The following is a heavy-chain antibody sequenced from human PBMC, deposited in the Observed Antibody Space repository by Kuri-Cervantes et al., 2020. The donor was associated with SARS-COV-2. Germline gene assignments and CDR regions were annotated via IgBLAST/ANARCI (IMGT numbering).Heavy chain of an antibody. CDR2: IWYDGSNK. J-gene: IGHJ4*02. V-gene: IGHV3-30*02. CDR1: GFTFSSYG. Sequence: GESLKISCAASGFTFSSYGMHWVRQAPGKGLEWVAVIWYDGSNKYYADSVKGRFTISRDNSKNTLYLQMNSLRAEDTAVYYCAKNGEMATIDEYYFGYWGQGNLVNVSS. CDR3: AKNGEMATIDEYYFGY. D-gene: IGHD5-24*01.